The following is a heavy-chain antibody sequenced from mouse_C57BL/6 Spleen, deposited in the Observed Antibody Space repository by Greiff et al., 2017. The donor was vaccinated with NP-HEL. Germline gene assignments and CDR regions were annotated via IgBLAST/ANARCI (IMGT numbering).Heavy chain of an antibody. CDR2: IDPSDSYT. J-gene: IGHJ2*01. CDR3: ARVRTAQATADY. V-gene: IGHV1-69*01. Sequence: QVQLKQPGAELVMPGASVKLSCKASGYTFTSYWMHWVKQRPGQGLEWIGEIDPSDSYTNYNQKFKGKSTLTVDKSSSTAYMQLSSLTSEDSAVYYCARVRTAQATADYWGQGTTLTVSS. CDR1: GYTFTSYW. D-gene: IGHD3-2*02.